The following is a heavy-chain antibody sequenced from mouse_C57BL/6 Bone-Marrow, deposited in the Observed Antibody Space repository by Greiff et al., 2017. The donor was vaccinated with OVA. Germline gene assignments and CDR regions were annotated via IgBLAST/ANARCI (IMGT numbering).Heavy chain of an antibody. V-gene: IGHV2-6-1*01. CDR2: IWSDGST. D-gene: IGHD1-1*01. CDR3: ARHSIGYGSSLYAMDY. Sequence: VKLMESGPGLVAPSQSLSITCTVSGFSLTSYGVHWVRQPPGKGLEWLVVIWSDGSTTYNSALKSRLSISKDNSKSQVFLKMNSLQTDDTAMYYCARHSIGYGSSLYAMDYWGQGTSVTVSS. J-gene: IGHJ4*01. CDR1: GFSLTSYG.